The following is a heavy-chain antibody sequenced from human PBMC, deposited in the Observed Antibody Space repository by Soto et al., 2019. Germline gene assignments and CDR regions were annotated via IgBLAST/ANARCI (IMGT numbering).Heavy chain of an antibody. J-gene: IGHJ3*02. CDR2: ISYDGSNK. CDR1: GFTFSSYG. Sequence: QVQLVESGGGVVQPGRSLRLSCAASGFTFSSYGMHWVRQAPGKGLEWVAVISYDGSNKYYADSVKGRFTISRDNSKNTLYLQMNSLRAEDTAVYYCAKFLLGGSDAFDIWGQGTMVTVSS. CDR3: AKFLLGGSDAFDI. V-gene: IGHV3-30*18. D-gene: IGHD2-15*01.